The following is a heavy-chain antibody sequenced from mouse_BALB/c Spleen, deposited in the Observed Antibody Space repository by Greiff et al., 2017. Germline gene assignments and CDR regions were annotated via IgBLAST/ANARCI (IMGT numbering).Heavy chain of an antibody. J-gene: IGHJ2*01. CDR2: IDPYESET. D-gene: IGHD2-4*01. CDR3: AYDYDFYY. Sequence: QVQLQQSGAELVRPGASVRLSCKASGSPFTGYGMNWVKQRPEQGLEWIGRIDPYESETHYNQKFKDKAILTVDKSSSTAYMQLSSLTSEDSAVYYCAYDYDFYYWGQGTTLTVSS. V-gene: IGHV1-74*01. CDR1: GSPFTGYG.